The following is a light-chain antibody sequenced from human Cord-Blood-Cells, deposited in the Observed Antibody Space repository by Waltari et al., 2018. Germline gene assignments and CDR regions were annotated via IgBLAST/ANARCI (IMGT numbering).Light chain of an antibody. CDR3: QQRSNWPPT. CDR1: QSVSSY. J-gene: IGKJ1*01. Sequence: DIVLTQFPATLSLPPGERATLSCRASQSVSSYLAWYQQKPGQAPRLLIYDASNRATGIPARFSGSGSGTDFTLTISSLEPEDFAVYYCQQRSNWPPTFGQGTKVEIK. V-gene: IGKV3-11*01. CDR2: DAS.